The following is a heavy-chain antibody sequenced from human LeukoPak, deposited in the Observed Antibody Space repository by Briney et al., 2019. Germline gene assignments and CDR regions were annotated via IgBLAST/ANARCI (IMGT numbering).Heavy chain of an antibody. CDR2: IFYSGKT. D-gene: IGHD3-10*01. V-gene: IGHV4-39*07. J-gene: IGHJ4*02. Sequence: SETLSLTCTFSGGSMNSGNYYWDWIRQPPGKGLEWIGNIFYSGKTSYNPSLKSRVTLSIDTSKNQFSLRLRSVTAADTAVYYCAREPIYYYGSGSYWPPDSWGQGTLVVVSS. CDR3: AREPIYYYGSGSYWPPDS. CDR1: GGSMNSGNYY.